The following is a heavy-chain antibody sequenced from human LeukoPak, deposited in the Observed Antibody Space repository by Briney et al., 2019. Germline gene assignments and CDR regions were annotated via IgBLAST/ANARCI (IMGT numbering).Heavy chain of an antibody. CDR3: ARVHYYGSGTKSDY. D-gene: IGHD3-10*01. CDR1: GYSINSGYH. CDR2: IYHSGST. V-gene: IGHV4-38-2*02. Sequence: SSETLSLTCTVSGYSINSGYHWGWIRQPPGKGLEWVGSIYHSGSTYYNPSLKSRVTISVDTSNNQFSLRLSSVTAADTAVYYCARVHYYGSGTKSDYWGQGTPVTVSS. J-gene: IGHJ4*02.